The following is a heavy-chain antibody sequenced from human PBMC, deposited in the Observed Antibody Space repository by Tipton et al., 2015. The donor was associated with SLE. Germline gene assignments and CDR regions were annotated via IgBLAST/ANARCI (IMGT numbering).Heavy chain of an antibody. J-gene: IGHJ4*02. CDR1: GYSFTSYW. CDR2: INQDGSEK. CDR3: ARGKTGGRIFGVVWDY. V-gene: IGHV3-7*01. Sequence: QLVQSGAEVKKPGESLKISCKGSGYSFTSYWMSWVRQAPGKGLEWVANINQDGSEKYYVDSVKGRFTISRDNAKNSLYLQMNSLRAEDTAVYYCARGKTGGRIFGVVWDYWGQGTLVTVSS. D-gene: IGHD3-3*02.